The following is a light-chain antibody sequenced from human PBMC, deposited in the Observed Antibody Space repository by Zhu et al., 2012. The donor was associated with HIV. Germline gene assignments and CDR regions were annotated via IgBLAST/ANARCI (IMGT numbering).Light chain of an antibody. CDR1: HPVYSNY. J-gene: IGKJ2*01. V-gene: IGKV3-20*01. CDR3: QQYGAFPRT. CDR2: GTS. Sequence: EVVLTQSPGTLSLSPGERATLSCRASHPVYSNYLAWYQQKRGQAPRLIMYGTSARASGIPDRFSGSGSRTDFTLTISSLEPEDFAVYYCQQYGAFPRTFGQGTKVEI.